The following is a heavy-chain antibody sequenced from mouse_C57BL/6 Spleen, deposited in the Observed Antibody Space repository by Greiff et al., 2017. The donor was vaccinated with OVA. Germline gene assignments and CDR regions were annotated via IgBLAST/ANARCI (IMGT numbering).Heavy chain of an antibody. CDR2: MDPSGSSN. D-gene: IGHD6-1*01. Sequence: QVQLQQPVAELVMPGASVTLSCKASGYTFTSYWMHWVKQRPGQGLEWIGEMDPSGSSNNYNQMVKGKSTLTIAKSSSTAYMQLSSLTSEDSAVYYCSLSRASAWFAYWGQGTLVTVSA. J-gene: IGHJ3*01. CDR3: SLSRASAWFAY. CDR1: GYTFTSYW. V-gene: IGHV1-69*01.